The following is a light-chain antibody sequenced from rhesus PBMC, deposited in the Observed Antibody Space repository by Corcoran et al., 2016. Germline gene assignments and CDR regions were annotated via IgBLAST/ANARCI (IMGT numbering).Light chain of an antibody. V-gene: IGKV1-22*01. CDR3: QQYSSRPWT. CDR1: QGISSW. Sequence: DIQMTQSPSSLSASVGDTVTITCRASQGISSWLAWYQQKPGKAPKLLIYKASSLQSGVPSRFSGSGAGTDFTLTISSLQSEDFATYYCQQYSSRPWTFGQGTKVEI. CDR2: KAS. J-gene: IGKJ1*01.